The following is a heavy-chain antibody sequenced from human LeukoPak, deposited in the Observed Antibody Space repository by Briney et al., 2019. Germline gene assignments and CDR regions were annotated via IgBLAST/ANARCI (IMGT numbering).Heavy chain of an antibody. CDR1: GGSISSYY. V-gene: IGHV4-59*01. CDR3: ARVVPAINWFDP. D-gene: IGHD2-2*01. CDR2: IYYSGST. Sequence: SETLSLTCTVSGGSISSYYWSWIRQPPGKGLEWIGYIYYSGSTNYNPSLKSRVTISVDTSNNQFSLKLSSVTAADTAVYYCARVVPAINWFDPWGQGTLVTVSS. J-gene: IGHJ5*02.